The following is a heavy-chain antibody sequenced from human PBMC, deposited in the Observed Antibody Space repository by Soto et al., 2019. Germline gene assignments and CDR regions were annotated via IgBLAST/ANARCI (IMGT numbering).Heavy chain of an antibody. J-gene: IGHJ5*02. CDR2: ISYSGST. CDR3: ARHLGYDSSGYYRNWFDP. V-gene: IGHV4-59*08. D-gene: IGHD3-22*01. CDR1: GGSISSYY. Sequence: QVQLQESGPGLVKPSETLSLTCTVSGGSISSYYWSWIRQPPGKGLEWIGYISYSGSTNYNPSLKSRVTLSVDTSNNQFSLKLPSVTAADTAVYYCARHLGYDSSGYYRNWFDPWGQGTLVTVSS.